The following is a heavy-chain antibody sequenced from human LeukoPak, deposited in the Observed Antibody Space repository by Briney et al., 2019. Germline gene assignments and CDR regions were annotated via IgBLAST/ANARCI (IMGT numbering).Heavy chain of an antibody. CDR1: GYTFTGYY. Sequence: ASVKVSCKASGYTFTGYYMHWVRQAPGQGLEWMGRINPNSGGTNYAQKFQGRVTMTRDTSISTAYMELSRLRSDDTAVYYYARPITMVRGVIGLGYWGQGTLVTVSS. J-gene: IGHJ4*02. D-gene: IGHD3-10*01. CDR3: ARPITMVRGVIGLGY. CDR2: INPNSGGT. V-gene: IGHV1-2*06.